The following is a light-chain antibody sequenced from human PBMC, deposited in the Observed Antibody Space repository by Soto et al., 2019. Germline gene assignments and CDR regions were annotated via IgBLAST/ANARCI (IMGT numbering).Light chain of an antibody. Sequence: EIVMTQSPATLSVSPGERATLSCRASQSVSSNLAWYQQKPGQAPRLLVYGASSRATGISDRFSGSGSGTDFTLTISRLEPEDFAVYYCQHYVSPPITFGQGTRLEI. V-gene: IGKV3-20*01. CDR1: QSVSSN. CDR2: GAS. CDR3: QHYVSPPIT. J-gene: IGKJ5*01.